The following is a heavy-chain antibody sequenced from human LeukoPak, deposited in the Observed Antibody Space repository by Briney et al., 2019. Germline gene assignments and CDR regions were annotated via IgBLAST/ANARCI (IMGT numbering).Heavy chain of an antibody. CDR3: ARGDSGYDSEL. CDR1: GGSFSGYY. D-gene: IGHD5-12*01. J-gene: IGHJ4*02. V-gene: IGHV4-34*01. Sequence: SETLSLTCAVYGGSFSGYYWSWIRQPPGKGLEWIGEINHSGSTNYNPSLKSRVTISVDTSKNQFSLKLSSVTAADTAVYYCARGDSGYDSELWGQGTLVTVSS. CDR2: INHSGST.